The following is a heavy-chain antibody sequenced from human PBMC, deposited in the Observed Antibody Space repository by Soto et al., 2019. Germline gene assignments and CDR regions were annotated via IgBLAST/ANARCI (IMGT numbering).Heavy chain of an antibody. CDR2: ISYSGVST. J-gene: IGHJ3*02. D-gene: IGHD3-3*01. CDR3: AKSYYDFWRGYCAFDI. CDR1: GLTFSSYA. V-gene: IGHV3-23*01. Sequence: PGGSLRLSCSASGLTFSSYAMTWVRQAPGKGLEWVSAISYSGVSTYYADSVKGRFTISRDSSENTLSLQMNSLRAEDTAVYYCAKSYYDFWRGYCAFDIWGQGTMVTVSS.